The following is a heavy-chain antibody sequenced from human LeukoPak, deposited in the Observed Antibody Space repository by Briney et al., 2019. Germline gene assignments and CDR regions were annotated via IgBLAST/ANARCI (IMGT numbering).Heavy chain of an antibody. CDR1: GFTFSNYA. Sequence: GGSLRLSCVASGFTFSNYAMSWVRQAPGKGLVWVSRIKSDGSTTNYADSVKGRFTISRDNAENTLYLQMNSLRVEDTAVYYCTRRVSTTRWFDPWGQGTLVTVSS. CDR3: TRRVSTTRWFDP. V-gene: IGHV3-74*01. CDR2: IKSDGSTT. D-gene: IGHD2-15*01. J-gene: IGHJ5*02.